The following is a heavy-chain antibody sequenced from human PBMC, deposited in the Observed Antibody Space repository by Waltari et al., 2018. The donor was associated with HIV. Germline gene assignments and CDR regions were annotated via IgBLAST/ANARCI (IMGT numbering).Heavy chain of an antibody. J-gene: IGHJ4*02. Sequence: QTTLQPPGPTLVIPTQTLTLTCPFSRFPLSTSGVGGAWIRQAPVTALEWLALIYWDDDKRYSPSLKSRLTITKDTSKNQVVRTMTNMDPVDTATYYCAHRGITMVRGGGTTYFAYWGQGTLVTVSS. V-gene: IGHV2-5*02. CDR1: RFPLSTSGVG. D-gene: IGHD3-10*01. CDR2: IYWDDDK. CDR3: AHRGITMVRGGGTTYFAY.